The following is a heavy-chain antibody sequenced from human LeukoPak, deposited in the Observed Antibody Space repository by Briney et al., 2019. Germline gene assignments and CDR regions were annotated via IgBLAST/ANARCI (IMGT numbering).Heavy chain of an antibody. CDR1: GFTFSNYS. V-gene: IGHV3-21*04. D-gene: IGHD2-21*02. CDR2: MTSSSSYI. Sequence: GGSLRLSCAASGFTFSNYSMNWVRQAPGKGLEWVSSMTSSSSYIYYADSVKGRFTISRDNSKNTLYLQINSLRAEDTAVYYCAKPTCGGDCYSYYFDYWGQGTLVTVSS. J-gene: IGHJ4*02. CDR3: AKPTCGGDCYSYYFDY.